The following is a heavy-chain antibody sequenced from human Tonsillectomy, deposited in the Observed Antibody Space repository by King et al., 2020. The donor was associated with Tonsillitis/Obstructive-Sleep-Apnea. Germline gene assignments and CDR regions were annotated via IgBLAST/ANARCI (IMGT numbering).Heavy chain of an antibody. CDR2: IYYSGST. Sequence: HVQLQESGPGLVKPSETLSLTCTVSGGSISSYYWSWIRQPPGKGLEWIGYIYYSGSTKYNPSLKSRVTISVDTSKNQFSLKLRSVTAADTAVYYCARLKGYNSGWYEEGNWFDPWGQGTLVTVSS. D-gene: IGHD6-19*01. CDR3: ARLKGYNSGWYEEGNWFDP. J-gene: IGHJ5*02. CDR1: GGSISSYY. V-gene: IGHV4-59*08.